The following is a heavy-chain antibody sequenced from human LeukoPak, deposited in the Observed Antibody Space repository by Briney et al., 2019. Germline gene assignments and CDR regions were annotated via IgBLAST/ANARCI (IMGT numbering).Heavy chain of an antibody. J-gene: IGHJ3*02. CDR1: GFTFSSYD. CDR2: IGTAGDT. D-gene: IGHD5-12*01. V-gene: IGHV3-13*01. CDR3: ARTPWIGEAAFAFDI. Sequence: GGSLRLSCAASGFTFSSYDMHWVRQATGKGLEWVSAIGTAGDTYYPGSVKGRFTISRENAKNSLYLQMNSLRAGDTAVYYCARTPWIGEAAFAFDIWGQGTMVTVSS.